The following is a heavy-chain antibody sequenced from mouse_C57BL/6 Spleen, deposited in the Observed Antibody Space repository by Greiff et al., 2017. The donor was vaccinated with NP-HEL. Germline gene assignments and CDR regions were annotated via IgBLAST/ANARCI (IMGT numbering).Heavy chain of an antibody. CDR1: GYTFTDYY. Sequence: EVQLQQSGPVLVKPGASVKMSCKASGYTFTDYYMNWVKQSHGKSLEWIGVINPYNGGTSYNQKFKGKATLTVDKSSSTAYMELNSLTSEDSAVYYCARSMGTTSYWYFDVWGTGTTVTVAS. D-gene: IGHD2-2*01. CDR2: INPYNGGT. CDR3: ARSMGTTSYWYFDV. J-gene: IGHJ1*03. V-gene: IGHV1-19*01.